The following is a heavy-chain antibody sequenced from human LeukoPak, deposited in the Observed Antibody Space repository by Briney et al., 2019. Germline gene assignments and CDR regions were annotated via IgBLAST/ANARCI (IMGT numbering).Heavy chain of an antibody. V-gene: IGHV4-59*01. CDR2: IYYSGST. Sequence: PSETLSLTCAVYGGSFSGYYWSWIRQPPGKGLEWIGYIYYSGSTNYNPSLKSRVTISVDTSKNQFSLKLSSVTAADTAVYYCARDGNYYYMDVWGKGTTVTVSS. CDR3: ARDGNYYYMDV. CDR1: GGSFSGYY. J-gene: IGHJ6*03.